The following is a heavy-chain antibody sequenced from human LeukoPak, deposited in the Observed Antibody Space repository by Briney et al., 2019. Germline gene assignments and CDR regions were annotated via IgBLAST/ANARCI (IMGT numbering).Heavy chain of an antibody. J-gene: IGHJ6*03. V-gene: IGHV3-49*04. CDR1: GFTFSTYS. Sequence: GGSLRLSCAASGFTFSTYSMNWVRQAPGKGLEWVGFIRSKAYGGTTEYAASVKGRFTISGDDSKSIAYLQRNSLKTEDTAVYYCTRAPYYYGSGSYPVDPYYYYYYMDVWGKGTTVTISS. D-gene: IGHD3-10*01. CDR2: IRSKAYGGTT. CDR3: TRAPYYYGSGSYPVDPYYYYYYMDV.